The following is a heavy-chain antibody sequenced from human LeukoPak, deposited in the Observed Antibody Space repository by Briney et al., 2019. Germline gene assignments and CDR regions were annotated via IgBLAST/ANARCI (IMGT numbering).Heavy chain of an antibody. D-gene: IGHD3-22*01. V-gene: IGHV1-2*06. CDR3: ARVGYYESSGYYEY. Sequence: ASVKVSCKASGYTLTDYYMHWVRQAPGQGLEWMGRINPNSGGTNYAQKFQGRVTMTRVTSISTVYMELSRLRSDGTAVYYCARVGYYESSGYYEYWGQGTLVTVSS. J-gene: IGHJ4*02. CDR2: INPNSGGT. CDR1: GYTLTDYY.